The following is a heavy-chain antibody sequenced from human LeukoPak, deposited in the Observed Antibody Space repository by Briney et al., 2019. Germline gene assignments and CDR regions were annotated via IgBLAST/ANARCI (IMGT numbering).Heavy chain of an antibody. V-gene: IGHV4-39*07. D-gene: IGHD2-2*01. CDR2: IYYSGST. J-gene: IGHJ6*02. CDR3: ARGGTYCSSTSCPQYYYYYYGMDV. CDR1: GGSISSSSYY. Sequence: SETLSLTCTVSGGSISSSSYYWGWIRQPPGKGLEWIGNIYYSGSTNYNPSLKSRVTISVDTSKNQFSLKLSSVTAADTAVYYCARGGTYCSSTSCPQYYYYYYGMDVWGQGTTVTVSS.